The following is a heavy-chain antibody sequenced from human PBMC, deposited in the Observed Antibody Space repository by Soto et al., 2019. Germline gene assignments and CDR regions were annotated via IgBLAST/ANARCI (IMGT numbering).Heavy chain of an antibody. CDR3: ARESVLAGSPDAFDI. CDR1: GFTFSSYW. CDR2: IKQDGSEK. Sequence: PGGSLRLSCAASGFTFSSYWMSWVRQAPGKGLEWVANIKQDGSEKYYVDSVKGRFTISRDNAKNSLYLQMNSLRAEDTAVYYCARESVLAGSPDAFDIWGQGTMVTVSS. J-gene: IGHJ3*02. D-gene: IGHD3-3*02. V-gene: IGHV3-7*01.